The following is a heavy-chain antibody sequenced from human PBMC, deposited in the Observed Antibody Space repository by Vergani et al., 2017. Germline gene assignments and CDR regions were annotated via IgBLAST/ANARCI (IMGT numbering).Heavy chain of an antibody. V-gene: IGHV3-21*01. D-gene: IGHD4-23*01. CDR2: ISSSSSYI. J-gene: IGHJ4*02. CDR3: ARAHRDYGGNIVVRGLYYFDY. CDR1: GFTFSSYS. Sequence: EVQLVESGGGLVKPGGSLRLSCAASGFTFSSYSMNWVRQAPGKGLEWVSSISSSSSYIYYADSVKGRFTISRDNAKNSLYLQMNSLRAEDTAVYYCARAHRDYGGNIVVRGLYYFDYWGQGTLVTVSS.